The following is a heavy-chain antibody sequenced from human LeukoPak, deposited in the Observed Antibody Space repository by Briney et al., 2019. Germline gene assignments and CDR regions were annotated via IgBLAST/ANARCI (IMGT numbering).Heavy chain of an antibody. CDR3: AHFKGGSFDF. CDR1: GGSISSSNYY. D-gene: IGHD1-26*01. J-gene: IGHJ3*01. V-gene: IGHV4-39*01. Sequence: SETLSLTCTVSGGSISSSNYYWDWIRQPPGKGLEWIGSIYYSGNTYYNPSLKSRVTISVDTSKNQFSLKLTSVTAADTAVYYCAHFKGGSFDFWGQGTMVTVSS. CDR2: IYYSGNT.